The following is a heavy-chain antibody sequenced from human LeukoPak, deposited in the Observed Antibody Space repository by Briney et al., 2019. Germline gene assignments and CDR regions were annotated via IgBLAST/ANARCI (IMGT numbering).Heavy chain of an antibody. J-gene: IGHJ6*03. Sequence: PSETLSLTCTVSGGSISSYYWSWIRQPPGKGLEWIGYIYYGGSTNYNPSLKSRVTISVDTSKNQFSLKLSSVTAADTAVYYCARMGQLDYYYYYMDVWGKGTTVTVSS. D-gene: IGHD6-6*01. CDR2: IYYGGST. CDR1: GGSISSYY. CDR3: ARMGQLDYYYYYMDV. V-gene: IGHV4-59*01.